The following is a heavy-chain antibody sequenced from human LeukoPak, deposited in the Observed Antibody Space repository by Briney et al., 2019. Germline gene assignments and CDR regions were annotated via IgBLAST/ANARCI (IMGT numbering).Heavy chain of an antibody. J-gene: IGHJ3*02. CDR1: GYRFTSYW. CDR3: ARQPIGGYYDSSGYPTDAFDI. V-gene: IGHV5-51*01. CDR2: IYPGDSDT. Sequence: GESLKISCKGSGYRFTSYWIGWVRQMPGKGLEWMGIIYPGDSDTRCSPSFQGQVTISADKSISTAYLQWSSLKASDTAMYYCARQPIGGYYDSSGYPTDAFDIWGQGTMVTVSS. D-gene: IGHD3-22*01.